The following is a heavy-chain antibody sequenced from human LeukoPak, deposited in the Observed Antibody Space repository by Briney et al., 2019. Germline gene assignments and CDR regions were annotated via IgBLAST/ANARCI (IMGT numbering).Heavy chain of an antibody. CDR3: ARVSYDYVWGSYRELDY. J-gene: IGHJ4*02. CDR2: IIPVIDTT. CDR1: GGTFTTYA. D-gene: IGHD3-16*02. Sequence: ASVKVSSKTSGGTFTTYASGWVRQAPGQGLEWMGGIIPVIDTTNYAQKFQGRVTITADESTSTAYMELSSLRSDDTAVYYCARVSYDYVWGSYRELDYWGQGTLVTVSS. V-gene: IGHV1-69*13.